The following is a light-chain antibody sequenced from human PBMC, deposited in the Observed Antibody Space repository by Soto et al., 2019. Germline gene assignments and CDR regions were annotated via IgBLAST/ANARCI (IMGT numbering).Light chain of an antibody. CDR2: DAS. V-gene: IGKV3-11*01. J-gene: IGKJ4*01. CDR1: QSVSSY. Sequence: EIVLTQSPATLSLSPGERATLSCRASQSVSSYLAWYQQKPGQAPRLLIYDASNRATGIPDRFSGSGSGTDFTLTSSSLEPEDFAVYYCQQRSNWPPTFGGGTKVEIK. CDR3: QQRSNWPPT.